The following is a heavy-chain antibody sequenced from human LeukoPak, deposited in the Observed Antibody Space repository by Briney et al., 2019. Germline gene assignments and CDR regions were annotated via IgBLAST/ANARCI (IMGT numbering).Heavy chain of an antibody. CDR2: ISGSSSTI. Sequence: PGGSLRLSCAASGFTFSSYSMNWVRQAPGKGLEWVSYISGSSSTIYYADSVKGRFTISRGNAKNSLYLQMNSLRAEDTAVYYCARLYCSGGSCYSWFDYWGQGTLVTVSS. D-gene: IGHD2-15*01. J-gene: IGHJ4*02. V-gene: IGHV3-48*01. CDR1: GFTFSSYS. CDR3: ARLYCSGGSCYSWFDY.